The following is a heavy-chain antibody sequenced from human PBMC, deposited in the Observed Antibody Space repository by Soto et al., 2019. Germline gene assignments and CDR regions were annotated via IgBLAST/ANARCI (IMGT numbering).Heavy chain of an antibody. CDR2: ITTSGDST. Sequence: EVQLLQSGGGLVQPGGSLRLSCAASGFTFSSYAMSWVRQAPGKGLEWVSSITTSGDSTYYADSVKGRFTISRDNSKNTLSLQMNSLRAEVTAVYYCTKNYYFDNWGQGTLVTVSS. CDR1: GFTFSSYA. CDR3: TKNYYFDN. V-gene: IGHV3-23*01. J-gene: IGHJ4*02.